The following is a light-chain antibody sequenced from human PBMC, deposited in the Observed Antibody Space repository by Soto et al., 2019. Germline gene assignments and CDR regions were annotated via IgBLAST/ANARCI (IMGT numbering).Light chain of an antibody. J-gene: IGKJ4*01. V-gene: IGKV3-20*01. CDR2: GAS. Sequence: DIVLTQSPGTLSLSPGERATLSCRASQSVSSTYLAWYQQKSGQAPRLLIYGASNRATGIPDRFSGGGSGTDFTLTISRLEPEDFAVYYCQQFGDSLTFGGGTKV. CDR3: QQFGDSLT. CDR1: QSVSSTY.